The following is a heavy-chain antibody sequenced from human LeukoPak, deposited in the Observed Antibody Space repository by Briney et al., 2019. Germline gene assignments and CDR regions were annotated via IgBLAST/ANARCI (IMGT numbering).Heavy chain of an antibody. CDR3: ARDKIVGATNFDY. V-gene: IGHV3-7*03. D-gene: IGHD1-26*01. CDR2: IKQDGGEI. CDR1: GFTFSNYW. J-gene: IGHJ4*02. Sequence: GGSLRLSCAASGFTFSNYWMSWVRQVPGKGVEWVANIKQDGGEIYYVDSVRGRFTISRDNAKNSLYLQMSSLRAEDAAIYYCARDKIVGATNFDYWGQGTLVTVSS.